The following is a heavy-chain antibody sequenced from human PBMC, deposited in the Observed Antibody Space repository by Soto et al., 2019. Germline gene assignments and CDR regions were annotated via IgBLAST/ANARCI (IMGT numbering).Heavy chain of an antibody. D-gene: IGHD6-19*01. J-gene: IGHJ5*01. V-gene: IGHV3-30*18. CDR3: AKDWGSSGWFNWFDC. Sequence: QVQLVESGGGVVQPGTSLRLSCVVSGFTLSNTGVHWVRQAPGKGLEWVAMIAHNGFSQFYVDSVKGRFTISRDNSKNTVYLQMHSLRPEDTSVYYCAKDWGSSGWFNWFDCWGQGTLVTVSS. CDR2: IAHNGFSQ. CDR1: GFTLSNTG.